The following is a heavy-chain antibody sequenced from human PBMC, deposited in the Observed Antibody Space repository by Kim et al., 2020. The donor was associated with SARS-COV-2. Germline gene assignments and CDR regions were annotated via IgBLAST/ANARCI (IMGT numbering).Heavy chain of an antibody. CDR2: INHSGST. D-gene: IGHD4-17*01. CDR3: ARTLDGDSPDY. J-gene: IGHJ4*02. CDR1: GGSFSGYY. Sequence: SETLSLTCAVYGGSFSGYYWSWIRQPPGKGLEWIGEINHSGSTNYNPSLKSRVTISADTSKNQFSLKLSSVTAADTAVYYCARTLDGDSPDYWGQGTLVTVSS. V-gene: IGHV4-34*01.